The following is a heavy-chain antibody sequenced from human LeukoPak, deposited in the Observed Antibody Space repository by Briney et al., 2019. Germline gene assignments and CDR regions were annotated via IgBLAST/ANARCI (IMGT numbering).Heavy chain of an antibody. CDR1: GFTFSSYS. J-gene: IGHJ4*02. Sequence: GGSLRLSCAASGFTFSSYSMNWVRQAPGKGLEWVSSISSSSSYIYYADSVKGRFTISRDNAKNSLYLQMNSLRAEDTAVYYCARGEWSTSPFDYWGQGTLVTVSS. D-gene: IGHD1-26*01. V-gene: IGHV3-21*01. CDR2: ISSSSSYI. CDR3: ARGEWSTSPFDY.